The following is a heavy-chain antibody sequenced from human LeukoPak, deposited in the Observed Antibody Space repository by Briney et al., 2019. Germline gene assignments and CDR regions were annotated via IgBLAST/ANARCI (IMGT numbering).Heavy chain of an antibody. CDR1: GFTFSSYG. CDR3: ARAPLA. J-gene: IGHJ6*04. Sequence: GGCPRLSCAASGFTFSSYGMHWVRQAPGKGLEWVANIKKDASDKHYVDSVKGRFTISRDNAKNSLYLHMNSLRAEDTAVYYCARAPLAWGEGTTVSPSS. CDR2: IKKDASDK. V-gene: IGHV3-7*05.